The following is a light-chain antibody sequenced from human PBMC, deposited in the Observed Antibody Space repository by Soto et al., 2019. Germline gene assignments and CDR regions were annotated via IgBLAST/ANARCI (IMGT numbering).Light chain of an antibody. CDR2: GAS. Sequence: EIVLTQSPGTLSLSPGERATLSCRASQSVSSGYLAWYQQKPGQAPRLLIYGASTRATGIPNRFSGSGSGTNFTLPISRLEPEDFAVDYCQQYGSSPWTFGQGTKVEIK. J-gene: IGKJ1*01. CDR1: QSVSSGY. V-gene: IGKV3-20*01. CDR3: QQYGSSPWT.